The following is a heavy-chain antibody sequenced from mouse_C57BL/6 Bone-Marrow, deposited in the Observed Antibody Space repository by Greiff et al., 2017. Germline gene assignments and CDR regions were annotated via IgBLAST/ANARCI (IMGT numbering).Heavy chain of an antibody. D-gene: IGHD1-1*01. J-gene: IGHJ1*03. CDR1: GYAFSSYW. Sequence: VQLKESGAELVKPGASVKISCKASGYAFSSYWMNWVKQRPGKGLEWIGQIYPGDGDTNYNGKFKGKATLTADKSSSTAYMQLSSLTSEDSAVYFCARFSYYYGSSYWYFDVWGTGTTVTVSS. V-gene: IGHV1-80*01. CDR3: ARFSYYYGSSYWYFDV. CDR2: IYPGDGDT.